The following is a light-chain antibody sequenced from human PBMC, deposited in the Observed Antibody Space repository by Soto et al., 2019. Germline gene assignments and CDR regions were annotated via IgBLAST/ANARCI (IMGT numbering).Light chain of an antibody. V-gene: IGKV3-11*01. J-gene: IGKJ4*01. CDR3: QQRSDWPLT. CDR1: QSVSSY. CDR2: DTD. Sequence: EIVLTQSPATLSLSPGERATLSCRASQSVSSYLAWYQQKPGQAPRLLIYDTDNRATGVPARFSGSGSGTDFTLTISSLEPEDFAVYYCQQRSDWPLTFGGGPKVEIK.